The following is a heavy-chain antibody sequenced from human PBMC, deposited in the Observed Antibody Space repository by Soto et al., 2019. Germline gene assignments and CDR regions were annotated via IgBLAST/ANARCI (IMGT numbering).Heavy chain of an antibody. J-gene: IGHJ4*02. CDR1: GFTFSSYW. Sequence: GGSLRLSCVASGFTFSSYWMTWVRQAPGKGLEWVGNIKQDGGEKNYVDSVKGRSTISRDNAKNSVYLQMNSLRAEDTAVYYCAREIVVARGASYFDYWGPGTLVTVSS. CDR3: AREIVVARGASYFDY. V-gene: IGHV3-7*04. CDR2: IKQDGGEK. D-gene: IGHD2-2*01.